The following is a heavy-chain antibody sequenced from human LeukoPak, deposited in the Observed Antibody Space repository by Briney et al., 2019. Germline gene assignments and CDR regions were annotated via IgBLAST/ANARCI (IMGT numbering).Heavy chain of an antibody. CDR3: ASNLGMDV. CDR2: IKQDGSEK. Sequence: AGGSLRLSCVASGFRFSGCWMSWVRQAPGKGLEWVANIKQDGSEKYYVDSVKGRFTISRDNAYNSLYLQMNSLRAEDTAVYYCASNLGMDVWGKGTTVTVSS. J-gene: IGHJ6*04. CDR1: GFRFSGCW. V-gene: IGHV3-7*03.